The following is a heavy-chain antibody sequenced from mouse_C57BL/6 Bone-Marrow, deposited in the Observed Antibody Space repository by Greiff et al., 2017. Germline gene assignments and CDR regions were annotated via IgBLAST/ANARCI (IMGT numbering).Heavy chain of an antibody. CDR2: IRSKSNNYAT. J-gene: IGHJ4*01. CDR3: VRHRDYYGSDYYAMDY. V-gene: IGHV10-1*01. Sequence: EVQLVESGGGLVQPKGSLKLSCAASGFSFNTYAMNWVRQAPGKGLEWVARIRSKSNNYATYYADSVKDRFTISRDDSESMLYLQMNNLKTEDTAMYYCVRHRDYYGSDYYAMDYWGQGTSVTVSS. D-gene: IGHD1-1*01. CDR1: GFSFNTYA.